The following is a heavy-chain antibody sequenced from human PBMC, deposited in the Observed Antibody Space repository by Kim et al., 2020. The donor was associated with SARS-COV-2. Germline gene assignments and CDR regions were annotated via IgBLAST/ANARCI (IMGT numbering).Heavy chain of an antibody. CDR2: IHYGVSI. J-gene: IGHJ1*01. Sequence: SETLSLTCTVSGGSINSDGYFWGWVRQHPGKGLESIAQIHYGVSIHYNPSLKSRATILVDTSKSQISLKLTSVTAADTAVYYCARSAGALEY. V-gene: IGHV4-31*03. CDR1: GGSINSDGYF. CDR3: ARSAGALEY.